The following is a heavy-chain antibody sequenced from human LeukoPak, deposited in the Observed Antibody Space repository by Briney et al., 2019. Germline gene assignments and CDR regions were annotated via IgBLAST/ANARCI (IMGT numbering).Heavy chain of an antibody. D-gene: IGHD1-26*01. J-gene: IGHJ4*02. CDR1: GASITNSY. Sequence: SESLSLTCTVSGASITNSYWSWIRQPPGEGLEWIAFVHDSESTNYNPSLKSRVPISLDTSKNEVSLWLTSVTAAGTAMYFCARGDASGRPGIGFDFWGQGTLVTVSS. CDR2: VHDSEST. CDR3: ARGDASGRPGIGFDF. V-gene: IGHV4-59*01.